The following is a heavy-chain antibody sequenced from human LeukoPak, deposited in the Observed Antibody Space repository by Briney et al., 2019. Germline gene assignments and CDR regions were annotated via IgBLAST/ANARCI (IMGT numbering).Heavy chain of an antibody. V-gene: IGHV1-2*02. CDR1: GYTFTGYY. D-gene: IGHD4-17*01. Sequence: GASVKVSCKASGYTFTGYYMHWVRQAPGQGLEWMGWIKPNSGGTNYAQKFQGRVTMTRDTSISTAYMELSRLRSDDTAVYYCAREVHTTVTIVWFDPWGQGTLVTVSS. J-gene: IGHJ5*02. CDR3: AREVHTTVTIVWFDP. CDR2: IKPNSGGT.